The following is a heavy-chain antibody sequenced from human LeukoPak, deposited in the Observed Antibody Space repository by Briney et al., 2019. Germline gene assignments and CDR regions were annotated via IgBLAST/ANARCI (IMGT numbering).Heavy chain of an antibody. CDR2: INKDGSVQ. J-gene: IGHJ4*02. CDR3: AKDLYSSSWQFDY. Sequence: PGGSLRLSCAASGFTFSSYWMTWVRQAPGKGLEWVANINKDGSVQNYVDSVKGRFTISRDNSKNTLYLQMNSLRAEDTAVYYCAKDLYSSSWQFDYWGQGTLVTVPS. D-gene: IGHD6-13*01. CDR1: GFTFSSYW. V-gene: IGHV3-7*01.